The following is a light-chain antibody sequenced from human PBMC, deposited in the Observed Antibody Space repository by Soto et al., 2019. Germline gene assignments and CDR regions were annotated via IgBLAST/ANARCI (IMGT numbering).Light chain of an antibody. CDR1: QSMRNSY. J-gene: IGKJ3*01. CDR3: QQDDRLPQLS. Sequence: EIVLTQSPGTLSLSPGKRATLSCRASQSMRNSYLAWYQQRPGQAPRLLIYGASTRATGIPDRFSGSGSGTASTLTISRLEAEDSAESYCQQDDRLPQLSFGPGTKVDIK. V-gene: IGKV3-20*01. CDR2: GAS.